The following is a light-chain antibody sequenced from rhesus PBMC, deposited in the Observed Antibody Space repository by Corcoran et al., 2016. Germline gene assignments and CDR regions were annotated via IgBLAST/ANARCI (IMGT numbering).Light chain of an antibody. CDR1: QSLLDSEDGNTY. J-gene: IGKJ1*01. Sequence: DIVMTQTPLSLPVTPGEPASISCRSSQSLLDSEDGNTYLDWYLQKPGYSPQLLIYEVSNRDSGVPDRLSGRGSDPGLTLKISGVEAGGVGVYYSLQALEFPWTFGQGTKVEIK. CDR3: LQALEFPWT. CDR2: EVS. V-gene: IGKV2-104*02.